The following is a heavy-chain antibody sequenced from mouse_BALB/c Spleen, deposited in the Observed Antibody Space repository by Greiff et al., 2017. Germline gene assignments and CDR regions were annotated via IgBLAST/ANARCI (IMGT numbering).Heavy chain of an antibody. Sequence: EVQRVESGGGLVKPGGSLKLSCAASGFAFSSYDMSWVRQTPEKRLEWVAYISSGGGSTYYPDTMKGRFTISRDNAKNTLYLQMSSLKSEDTAMYCSGRMGYAMDYWGQGTSVTVSS. V-gene: IGHV5-12-1*01. CDR3: GRMGYAMDY. J-gene: IGHJ4*01. CDR1: GFAFSSYD. CDR2: ISSGGGST.